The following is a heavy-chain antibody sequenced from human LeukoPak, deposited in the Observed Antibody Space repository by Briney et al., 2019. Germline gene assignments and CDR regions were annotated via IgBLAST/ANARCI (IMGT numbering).Heavy chain of an antibody. CDR3: ARYSSSWPRGFDY. V-gene: IGHV4-59*01. D-gene: IGHD6-13*01. Sequence: SETLSLSCTASGGTISSYYWSWIRQPPGKGLEWIGYIYYSGSTNYNPSLKSRVTISVDTSKNQFSLKLSSVTAADTAVYYCARYSSSWPRGFDYWGQGTLVTVSS. J-gene: IGHJ4*02. CDR2: IYYSGST. CDR1: GGTISSYY.